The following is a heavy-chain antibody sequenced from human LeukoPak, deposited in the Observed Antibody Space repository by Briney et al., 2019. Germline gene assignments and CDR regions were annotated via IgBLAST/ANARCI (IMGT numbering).Heavy chain of an antibody. CDR3: ARVFYAGI. CDR1: GFTFSSYE. Sequence: GGSLRLSCAASGFTFSSYEMNWVRQAPGKGLEWASYISRSGSTIYYADSVKGRFTISRDNAKNSLYLQMNSLRAEDTAVYYCARVFYAGIWGQGTMVTVSS. CDR2: ISRSGSTI. V-gene: IGHV3-48*03. D-gene: IGHD2/OR15-2a*01. J-gene: IGHJ3*02.